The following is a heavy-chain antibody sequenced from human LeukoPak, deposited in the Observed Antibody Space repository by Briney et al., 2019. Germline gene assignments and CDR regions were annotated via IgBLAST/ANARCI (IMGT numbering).Heavy chain of an antibody. D-gene: IGHD3-22*01. V-gene: IGHV3-74*01. CDR3: ARNYYDSSGYYPDGYYGMDV. J-gene: IGHJ6*02. Sequence: GGSLRLSCAASGFTFSSYWMHWVRQAPGKGLVLVSRINSDGSSTSYADSVKGRFTISRDNAKNTLYLQMNSLRAEDTAVYYCARNYYDSSGYYPDGYYGMDVWGQGATVTVSS. CDR2: INSDGSST. CDR1: GFTFSSYW.